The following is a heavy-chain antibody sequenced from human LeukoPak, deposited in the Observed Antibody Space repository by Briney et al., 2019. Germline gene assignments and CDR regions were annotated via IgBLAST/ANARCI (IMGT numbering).Heavy chain of an antibody. CDR2: IYPHDSDT. J-gene: IGHJ3*02. V-gene: IGHV5-51*01. CDR3: ARRRIVGSGWYDGAFDI. Sequence: GESLKISCQTSGYYFPTYWIGWVRQMPGKGLEWMGIIYPHDSDTRYSPSFQGQVTISADKSINTAYLHWSSLRSSDTAMYYCARRRIVGSGWYDGAFDIWGQGTMVSVS. D-gene: IGHD6-19*01. CDR1: GYYFPTYW.